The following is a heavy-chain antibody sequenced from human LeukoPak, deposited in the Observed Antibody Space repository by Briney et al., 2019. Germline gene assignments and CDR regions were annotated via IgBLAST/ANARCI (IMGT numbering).Heavy chain of an antibody. CDR2: IIPLFGTA. Sequence: SVKVSCKASGGTFSSYAISWVRQTPGQGLEWMGGIIPLFGTANYAQKFQGRVTITADESTRTAYIELSSLRSEDTAVYYCARVRTAYYYDSSGYYDYFDYWRQGTLVTVSS. D-gene: IGHD3-22*01. CDR3: ARVRTAYYYDSSGYYDYFDY. CDR1: GGTFSSYA. J-gene: IGHJ4*02. V-gene: IGHV1-69*13.